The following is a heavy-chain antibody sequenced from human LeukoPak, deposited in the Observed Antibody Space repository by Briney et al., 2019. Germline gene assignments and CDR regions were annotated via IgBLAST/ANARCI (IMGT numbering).Heavy chain of an antibody. CDR3: ARALGYCSGGSCTRGYNWFDP. CDR2: IYYGGST. CDR1: GFTFSAYA. Sequence: GSLRLSCAASGFTFSAYAMSWVRQSPGKGLEWIGSIYYGGSTYYNPSLKSRVTISVDTSMNQFSLKLSFVTTADTAVYYCARALGYCSGGSCTRGYNWFDPWGQGTLVTVPS. D-gene: IGHD2-15*01. J-gene: IGHJ5*02. V-gene: IGHV4-39*01.